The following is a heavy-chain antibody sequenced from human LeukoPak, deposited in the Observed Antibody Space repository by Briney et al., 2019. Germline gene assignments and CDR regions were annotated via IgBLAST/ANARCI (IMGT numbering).Heavy chain of an antibody. CDR2: IRQDGAEK. J-gene: IGHJ3*01. CDR1: GFTFSNDW. CDR3: ARDASPTYHYDSSTSYFDAFDV. D-gene: IGHD3-22*01. V-gene: IGHV3-7*01. Sequence: GGSLRLSCAASGFTFSNDWMTWVRQAAGKGLEWVANIRQDGAEKNYVDSVKGRFTISRDNAKSSLYLQMNSLRAEDTAIYYCARDASPTYHYDSSTSYFDAFDVWGQGTMVTVSS.